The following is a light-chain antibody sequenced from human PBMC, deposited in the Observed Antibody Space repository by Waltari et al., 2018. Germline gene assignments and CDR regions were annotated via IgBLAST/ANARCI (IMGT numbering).Light chain of an antibody. CDR2: DAS. Sequence: EIVLTQSPATLSLSPGDTATLSCRASQSVSSYLAWYQQKPGQPPRLLLYDASNRATGVPARFRSSGSATTFTLTISSLVASDFAVYYFQQRSNKSPHTFGQGARLEIK. CDR3: QQRSNKSPHT. J-gene: IGKJ2*01. V-gene: IGKV3-11*01. CDR1: QSVSSY.